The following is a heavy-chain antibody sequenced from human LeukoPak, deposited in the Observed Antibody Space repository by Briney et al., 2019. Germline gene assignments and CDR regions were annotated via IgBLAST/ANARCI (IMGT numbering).Heavy chain of an antibody. D-gene: IGHD3-22*01. J-gene: IGHJ4*02. Sequence: SETLSLTCTVSGGSISSYYWSWIRQPPGKGLEWIGYIYYSGSTNYNPSLKSRVTISVDTSKNQFSLRLSSVTAADTAVYYCAREDYYDSSGYSFDYWGQGTLVTVSS. CDR1: GGSISSYY. V-gene: IGHV4-59*01. CDR2: IYYSGST. CDR3: AREDYYDSSGYSFDY.